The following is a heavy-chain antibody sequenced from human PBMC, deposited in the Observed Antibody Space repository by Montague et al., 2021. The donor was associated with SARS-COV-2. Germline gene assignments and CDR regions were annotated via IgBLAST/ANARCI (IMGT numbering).Heavy chain of an antibody. CDR3: ARDLSRAFCEGDSCYSENWFAP. CDR1: GGSIGGYY. D-gene: IGHD3-22*01. V-gene: IGHV4-59*01. J-gene: IGHJ5*02. Sequence: SETLSLTCTVSGGSIGGYYWTWIRQSPGKGLEWIGYIYETWSTKYNPSLNSRATMSLDTPKNQFSLQLTSVTAADTAVYYCARDLSRAFCEGDSCYSENWFAPWGQGTLVTVSS. CDR2: IYETWST.